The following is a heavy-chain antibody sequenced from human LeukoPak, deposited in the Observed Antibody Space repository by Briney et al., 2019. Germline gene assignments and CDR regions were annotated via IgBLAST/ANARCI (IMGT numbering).Heavy chain of an antibody. CDR2: IWYDGSNK. J-gene: IGHJ4*02. Sequence: GGSLRLSCAASGFTFSSYGMHWVRQAPGKGLEWVAVIWYDGSNKYYADSVKGRLTISRDNSKNTLYLQMNSLRAEDTAVYYCARGRIAVAGVSYYFDYWGQGTLVTVSS. D-gene: IGHD6-19*01. V-gene: IGHV3-33*01. CDR1: GFTFSSYG. CDR3: ARGRIAVAGVSYYFDY.